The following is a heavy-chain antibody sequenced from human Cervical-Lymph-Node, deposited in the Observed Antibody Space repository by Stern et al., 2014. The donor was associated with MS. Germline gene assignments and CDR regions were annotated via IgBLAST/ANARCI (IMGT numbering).Heavy chain of an antibody. CDR3: ARASTTANNYYDGVDV. V-gene: IGHV1-2*04. J-gene: IGHJ6*02. CDR2: INPNYGVT. Sequence: QMVQSGAEVKNPGASVKVSCKASGYTFTDYYMQWMRQAPGQGLEWMGWINPNYGVTKSAHKFQGWFTMTRYTSTSTAYMELSRLRSDDTAIYYCARASTTANNYYDGVDVWGQGTTVTVTS. D-gene: IGHD1-1*01. CDR1: GYTFTDYY.